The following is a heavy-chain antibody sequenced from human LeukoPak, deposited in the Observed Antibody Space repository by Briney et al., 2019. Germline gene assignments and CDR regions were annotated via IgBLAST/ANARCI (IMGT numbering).Heavy chain of an antibody. CDR1: GFPFSSYI. D-gene: IGHD1-1*01. V-gene: IGHV3-48*01. J-gene: IGHJ4*02. Sequence: GGSLRLSCAASGFPFSSYIMNWVRQAPGKGLEWVSYISASGSNIYYLDAVKGRFTVSRDNAMNSLFLQMSRPGVEDTAIYYCVRVKGTYFDFWGQGTLVTVSS. CDR3: VRVKGTYFDF. CDR2: ISASGSNI.